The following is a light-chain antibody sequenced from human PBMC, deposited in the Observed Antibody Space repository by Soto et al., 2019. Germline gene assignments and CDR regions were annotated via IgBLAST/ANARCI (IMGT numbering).Light chain of an antibody. CDR3: QHSGT. V-gene: IGKV1-5*01. Sequence: DIQMTQSPSTLSASVGDRVTITCWASECISSWLAWYQKKPGKAPQLLIYADSSLESGVPSRLRGSGYGTEFTLTILSLQPDDVATYYCQHSGTFGQGTNVEIK. CDR1: ECISSW. J-gene: IGKJ1*01. CDR2: ADS.